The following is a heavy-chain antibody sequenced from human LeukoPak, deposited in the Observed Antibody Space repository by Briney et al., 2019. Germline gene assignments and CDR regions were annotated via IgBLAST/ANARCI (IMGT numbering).Heavy chain of an antibody. CDR1: GGSFSGYY. CDR2: INHSGST. V-gene: IGHV4-34*01. J-gene: IGHJ4*02. Sequence: SETLSLTCAVYGGSFSGYYWSWIRQPPGKGLEWIGEINHSGSTNYNPSLKGRVTISVDTSKNQFSLKLSSVTAADTAVYYCARAPQYSSSDYWGQGTLVTVSS. CDR3: ARAPQYSSSDY. D-gene: IGHD6-19*01.